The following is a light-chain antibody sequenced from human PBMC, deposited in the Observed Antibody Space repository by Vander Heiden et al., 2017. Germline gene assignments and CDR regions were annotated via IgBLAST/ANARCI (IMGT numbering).Light chain of an antibody. V-gene: IGLV3-10*01. CDR1: ALPKKY. J-gene: IGLJ3*02. CDR3: YSTDSSGLQGV. Sequence: YELTQPPSVAVSPGQTARITCSGDALPKKYAYWYRKKSGQAPVLVIYDDSKRPSGIPERFSGSSSGTMATLTISGAQVEDEADYYCYSTDSSGLQGVFGGGTELTVL. CDR2: DDS.